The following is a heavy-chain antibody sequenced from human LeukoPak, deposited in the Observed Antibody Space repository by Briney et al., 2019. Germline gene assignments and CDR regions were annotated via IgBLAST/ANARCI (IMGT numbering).Heavy chain of an antibody. V-gene: IGHV3-7*01. CDR2: IKQDGSEL. J-gene: IGHJ3*02. CDR3: ASSYFDNSLHAYDI. CDR1: GFRFNTYW. D-gene: IGHD3-22*01. Sequence: GGSLRLSCAASGFRFNTYWMDWVRQAPGKGLEWVANIKQDGSELYYVDSVKGRFTISRDNTKNSLFLHMSSLRAEDTAVYFCASSYFDNSLHAYDIWGQGTMVTVSS.